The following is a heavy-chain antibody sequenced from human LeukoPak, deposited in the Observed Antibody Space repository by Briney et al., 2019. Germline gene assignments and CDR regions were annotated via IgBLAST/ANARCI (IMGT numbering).Heavy chain of an antibody. CDR1: GGSISSSSYY. CDR2: AYYSGST. CDR3: ARTYNNWFDP. V-gene: IGHV4-39*01. Sequence: SETLSLTCTVTGGSISSSSYYWGWIRQPPGKGLEWIGSAYYSGSTYHNPSLKSRVTISVDTSKIQFSLKLTSVTAADTAVYYCARTYNNWFDPWGQGTLVTVSS. D-gene: IGHD2-2*02. J-gene: IGHJ5*02.